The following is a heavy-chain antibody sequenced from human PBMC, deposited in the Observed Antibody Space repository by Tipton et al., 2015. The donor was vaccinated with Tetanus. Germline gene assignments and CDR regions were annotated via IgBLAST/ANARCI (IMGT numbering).Heavy chain of an antibody. CDR2: IWNDGNNK. V-gene: IGHV3-33*01. CDR1: GFSFSYYG. J-gene: IGHJ4*02. CDR3: ARDHTFTLSHSRGGLDS. D-gene: IGHD3-22*01. Sequence: AASGFSFSYYGMHWVRQAPGKGLEWVAIIWNDGNNKYYADSVKGRFTVSRDNPRNTLFLQMNSLRDEDTAVYYCARDHTFTLSHSRGGLDSWGQGTLVTVSS.